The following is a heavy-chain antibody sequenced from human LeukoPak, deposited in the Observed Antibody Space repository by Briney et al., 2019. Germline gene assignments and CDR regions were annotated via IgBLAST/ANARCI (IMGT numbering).Heavy chain of an antibody. J-gene: IGHJ4*02. Sequence: GGSLRLSCATSGFTFSSYWISWVRQAPGKGLECLANIKQDGSQKYYVDSVKGRFTISRDNAKNSLYLQMNSLRSEDTAVYYCARDVGPTDYVDYWGQGTLVNVSS. CDR3: ARDVGPTDYVDY. V-gene: IGHV3-7*01. CDR2: IKQDGSQK. D-gene: IGHD1-26*01. CDR1: GFTFSSYW.